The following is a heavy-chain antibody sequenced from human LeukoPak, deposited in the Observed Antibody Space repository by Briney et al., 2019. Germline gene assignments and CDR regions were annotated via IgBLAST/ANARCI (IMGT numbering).Heavy chain of an antibody. V-gene: IGHV5-51*01. J-gene: IGHJ3*02. D-gene: IGHD6-13*01. Sequence: GESLKISCKGSGYSFTSYWIGWVRQMPGKGLEWMGIIYPGDSDTRYSPSFQGQVTISADKSISTAYLQWSSLKASDTAMYYCARQDVGYSSSWDEDYDAFDIWGQGTMVTVSS. CDR2: IYPGDSDT. CDR1: GYSFTSYW. CDR3: ARQDVGYSSSWDEDYDAFDI.